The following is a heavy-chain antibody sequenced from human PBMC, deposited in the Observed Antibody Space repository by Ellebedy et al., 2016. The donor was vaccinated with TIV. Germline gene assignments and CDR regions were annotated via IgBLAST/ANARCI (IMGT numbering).Heavy chain of an antibody. CDR3: AGDKDFWSGYFCDY. J-gene: IGHJ4*02. D-gene: IGHD3-3*01. CDR1: GFTFSNNY. CDR2: IKQDGTEK. Sequence: PGGSLRLSCAASGFTFSNNYMSWVRQAPGKGLEWVANIKQDGTEKYYVDSVKGRFTISRDNAKNSLYLQMNSLRAEDTAVYYCAGDKDFWSGYFCDYWGQGTLVTVSS. V-gene: IGHV3-7*03.